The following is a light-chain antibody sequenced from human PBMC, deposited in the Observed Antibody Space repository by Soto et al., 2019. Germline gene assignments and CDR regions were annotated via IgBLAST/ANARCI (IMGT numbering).Light chain of an antibody. Sequence: DIQMTQSPSSLSASVGDRVTITCRASQGISNYLAWYQQIPGKVPKLLISVASTFQSGVPFRFSGSGSGTDFTLTISSLQPEDVATYYCQKYTNVPAFGGGTKVEIK. J-gene: IGKJ4*01. CDR3: QKYTNVPA. CDR1: QGISNY. V-gene: IGKV1-27*01. CDR2: VAS.